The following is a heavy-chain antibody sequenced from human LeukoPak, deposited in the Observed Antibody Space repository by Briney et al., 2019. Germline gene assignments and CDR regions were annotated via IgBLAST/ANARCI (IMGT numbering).Heavy chain of an antibody. CDR2: IYYSGST. D-gene: IGHD3-10*01. V-gene: IGHV4-59*01. J-gene: IGHJ6*02. Sequence: SETLSLTCTVSGGSISSYYWSWIRQPPGKGLEGMGYIYYSGSTNYNPPLKSRGTISVDTSKNQFSLKLSSVTAADTAVYYCARDNEANGSGSYSQYGMDVWGQGTTVTVSS. CDR3: ARDNEANGSGSYSQYGMDV. CDR1: GGSISSYY.